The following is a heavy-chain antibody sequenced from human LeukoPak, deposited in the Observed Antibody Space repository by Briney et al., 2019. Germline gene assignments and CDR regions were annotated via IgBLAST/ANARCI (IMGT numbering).Heavy chain of an antibody. J-gene: IGHJ3*02. CDR3: ARGGSYLSAFDI. CDR1: GFTVSNNY. D-gene: IGHD1-26*01. CDR2: IYSGDNT. V-gene: IGHV3-66*01. Sequence: AGGSLRLSCAAFGFTVSNNYMSWVRQAPGKGLEWVSVIYSGDNTYYADSVKGRFTISRDNAKNSLYLQMNSLRAEDTAVYYCARGGSYLSAFDIWGQGTMVTVSS.